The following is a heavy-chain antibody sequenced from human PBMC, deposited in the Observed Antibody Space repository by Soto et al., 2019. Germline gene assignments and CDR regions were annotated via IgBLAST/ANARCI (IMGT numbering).Heavy chain of an antibody. D-gene: IGHD6-19*01. CDR3: ARDAEYSSGWYSAFDI. V-gene: IGHV3-33*01. CDR1: GFTFSSYG. Sequence: PGGSLRLSCAASGFTFSSYGMHWVRQAPGKGLEWVAVIWYDGSNKYYADSVKGRFTISRDNSKNTLYLQMNSLRAEDTAVYYCARDAEYSSGWYSAFDIWGQGTMVPVSS. J-gene: IGHJ3*02. CDR2: IWYDGSNK.